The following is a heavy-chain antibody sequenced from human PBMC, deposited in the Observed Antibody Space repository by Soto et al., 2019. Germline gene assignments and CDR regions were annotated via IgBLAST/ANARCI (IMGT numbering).Heavy chain of an antibody. CDR1: AFTFNNNA. CDR2: IGGSGRTT. Sequence: EVQLLESGGGLVQPGGSLSLSCAASAFTFNNNAMTWVRQAPGKGREWVSGIGGSGRTTYYADSVKGRFTISRDNSNNTLFLQMNSLRAEDTAVYYCAKSRYSDSSGDFYDYWGQGTLVTVSS. CDR3: AKSRYSDSSGDFYDY. D-gene: IGHD3-22*01. J-gene: IGHJ4*02. V-gene: IGHV3-23*01.